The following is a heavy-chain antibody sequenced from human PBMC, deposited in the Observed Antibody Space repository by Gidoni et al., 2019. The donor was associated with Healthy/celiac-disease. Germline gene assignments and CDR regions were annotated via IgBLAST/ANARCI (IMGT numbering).Heavy chain of an antibody. Sequence: EVQLVESGGGLVQPGRSLRLSCAASGFPFYAYAMHWVRQAPGKGLEWVSGISWNSGSRGYADSVKGRFTISRDNAKNSLYLQMNSLRAEDTALYYCAKGWLVRGREYYFDYWGQGTLVTVSS. CDR3: AKGWLVRGREYYFDY. D-gene: IGHD6-19*01. CDR1: GFPFYAYA. CDR2: ISWNSGSR. J-gene: IGHJ4*02. V-gene: IGHV3-9*01.